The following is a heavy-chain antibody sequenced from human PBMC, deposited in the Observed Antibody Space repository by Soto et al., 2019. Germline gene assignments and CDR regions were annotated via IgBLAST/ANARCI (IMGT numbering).Heavy chain of an antibody. Sequence: SETLSLTCTVSGGSISSSSYYWGWIRQPPGKGLEGIGSIYYSGSTYYNPSPKSRVTISVDTSKNQFSLNLSSVTAADTAVYYCARRKVVVVVAATQAAFDIWGQGTMVTVSS. J-gene: IGHJ3*02. D-gene: IGHD2-15*01. V-gene: IGHV4-39*01. CDR1: GGSISSSSYY. CDR3: ARRKVVVVVAATQAAFDI. CDR2: IYYSGST.